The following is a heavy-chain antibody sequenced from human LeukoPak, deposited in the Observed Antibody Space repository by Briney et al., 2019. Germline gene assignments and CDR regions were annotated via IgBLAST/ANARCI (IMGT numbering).Heavy chain of an antibody. CDR1: GFTVSSNS. V-gene: IGHV3-64*01. CDR3: ARDSPYVALDY. D-gene: IGHD3-10*02. Sequence: GGSLRLSCTVSGFTVSSNSMSWVRQAPGKGLEYVSAISSNGGSTYYANSVKGRFTISRDNSKNTLYLQMGSLRAEDMAVYYCARDSPYVALDYWGQGTLVTVSS. CDR2: ISSNGGST. J-gene: IGHJ4*02.